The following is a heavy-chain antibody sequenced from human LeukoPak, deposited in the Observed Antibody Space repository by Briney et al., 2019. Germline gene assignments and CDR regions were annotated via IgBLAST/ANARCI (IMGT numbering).Heavy chain of an antibody. Sequence: GGSLRLSCVASGFTFSSYWMSWVRQAPGKGLEWVANIKEDGSEKYYVDSVKGRFTISRDNAKNSLYLQMNSLRAEDTAVYYCARDSVGNDGPLDYWGQGTLVTVSS. V-gene: IGHV3-7*01. D-gene: IGHD1-1*01. CDR1: GFTFSSYW. CDR3: ARDSVGNDGPLDY. CDR2: IKEDGSEK. J-gene: IGHJ4*02.